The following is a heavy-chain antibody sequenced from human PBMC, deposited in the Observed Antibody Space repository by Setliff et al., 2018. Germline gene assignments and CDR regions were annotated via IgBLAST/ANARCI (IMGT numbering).Heavy chain of an antibody. CDR1: GGSFSGYY. CDR2: INHSGST. J-gene: IGHJ4*02. CDR3: ARGPNSSDWYVNY. D-gene: IGHD6-19*01. Sequence: SETLSLTCAVYGGSFSGYYWSWIRQPPGKGLEWIGEINHSGSTNYNPSLKTRVTISVDTSKNQLSLKLTSVTAADTAVYYCARGPNSSDWYVNYWGQGTPVTVSS. V-gene: IGHV4-34*01.